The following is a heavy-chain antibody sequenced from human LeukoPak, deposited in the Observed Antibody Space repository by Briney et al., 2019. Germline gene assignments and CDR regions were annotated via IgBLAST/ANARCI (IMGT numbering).Heavy chain of an antibody. J-gene: IGHJ4*02. CDR3: ARDPDSSGWSSFEY. CDR1: GFTFSRYW. V-gene: IGHV3-74*01. CDR2: INSDGRST. Sequence: PGGSLRPSCAASGFTFSRYWMHWVRQAPGKGLVWVSRINSDGRSTNYADSVKGRFTISRDNAKNTLYLQMNSLRAEDTAVYYCARDPDSSGWSSFEYWGQGTLVTVSS. D-gene: IGHD6-19*01.